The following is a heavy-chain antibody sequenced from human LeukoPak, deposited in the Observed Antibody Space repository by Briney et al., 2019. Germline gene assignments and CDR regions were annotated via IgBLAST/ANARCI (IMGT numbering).Heavy chain of an antibody. J-gene: IGHJ4*02. D-gene: IGHD6-6*01. CDR2: LYYSGST. Sequence: SETLSLTCTVSGGSISSYYWSWIRQPPGKGLEWIGYLYYSGSTNYNPSLKSRVTISVDTSKNQFSLKLSSVTAADTAVYYCARERSSSVFDYWGQGTLVTVSS. CDR1: GGSISSYY. V-gene: IGHV4-59*01. CDR3: ARERSSSVFDY.